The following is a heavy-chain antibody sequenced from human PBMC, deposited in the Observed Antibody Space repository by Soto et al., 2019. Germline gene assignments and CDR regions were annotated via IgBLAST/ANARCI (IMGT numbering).Heavy chain of an antibody. CDR3: ARDWYSSSSGGIMYYGMDV. CDR1: GGSISSYY. V-gene: IGHV4-59*01. Sequence: SYTLSLTGTVAGGSISSYYWSWIRQPPGKGLEWIGYIYYSGSTNYNPSLKSRVTISVDTSKNQFSLKLSSVTAADTAVYYCARDWYSSSSGGIMYYGMDVWGQGTTVTVSS. CDR2: IYYSGST. D-gene: IGHD6-6*01. J-gene: IGHJ6*02.